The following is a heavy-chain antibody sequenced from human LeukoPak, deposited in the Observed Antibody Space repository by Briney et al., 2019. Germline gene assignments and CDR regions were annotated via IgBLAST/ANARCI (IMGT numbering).Heavy chain of an antibody. CDR2: IYYSGST. V-gene: IGHV4-59*08. CDR1: GGSISSYY. D-gene: IGHD4-17*01. CDR3: ARHVANFTGTPFVY. Sequence: SETLSLTCTVSGGSISSYYWSWIRQPPGKGLEWIGYIYYSGSTNYNPSLKSRVTISVDTSKNQFSLKLSSVTAADTAVYYCARHVANFTGTPFVYWGQETLFTVSS. J-gene: IGHJ4*02.